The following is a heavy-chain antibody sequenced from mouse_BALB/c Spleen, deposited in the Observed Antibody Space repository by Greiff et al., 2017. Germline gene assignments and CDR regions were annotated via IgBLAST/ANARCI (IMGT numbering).Heavy chain of an antibody. V-gene: IGHV1-15*01. Sequence: QVQLKESGAELVRPGASVTLSCKASGYTFTDYEMHWVKQTPVHGLEWIGAIDPETGGTAYNQKFKGKATLTADKSSGTAYMELRSLTSEDSAVYYCTRTVFPTVVATGDYWGQGTTLTVSS. CDR1: GYTFTDYE. CDR3: TRTVFPTVVATGDY. J-gene: IGHJ2*01. D-gene: IGHD1-1*01. CDR2: IDPETGGT.